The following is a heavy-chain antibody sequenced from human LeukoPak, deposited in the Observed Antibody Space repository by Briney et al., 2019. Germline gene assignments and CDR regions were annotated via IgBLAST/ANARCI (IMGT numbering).Heavy chain of an antibody. D-gene: IGHD2-2*01. CDR3: ATSLEADPYCSSTSCYGSYYYGMDV. J-gene: IGHJ6*02. V-gene: IGHV1-69*01. Sequence: SVKVSCKASGGTFSSYAISWVRQAPGKGLEWMGGIIPIFGTANYAQKFQGRVTITADESTSTAYMELSSLRSEDTAVYYCATSLEADPYCSSTSCYGSYYYGMDVWGQGTTVTVSS. CDR1: GGTFSSYA. CDR2: IIPIFGTA.